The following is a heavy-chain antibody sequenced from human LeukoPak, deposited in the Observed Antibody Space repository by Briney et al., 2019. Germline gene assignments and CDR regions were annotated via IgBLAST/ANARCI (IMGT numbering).Heavy chain of an antibody. CDR1: GFTFSSYG. V-gene: IGHV3-33*05. D-gene: IGHD2-2*01. Sequence: GGSLRLSCAASGFTFSSYGMHWVRQAPGKGLEWVAVISYDGSNKYYADSVKGRFTISRDNSKSTLYLQMNSLRAEDTAVYYCAKDRGIVVVPAARISDYWGQGTLVTVSS. CDR2: ISYDGSNK. CDR3: AKDRGIVVVPAARISDY. J-gene: IGHJ4*02.